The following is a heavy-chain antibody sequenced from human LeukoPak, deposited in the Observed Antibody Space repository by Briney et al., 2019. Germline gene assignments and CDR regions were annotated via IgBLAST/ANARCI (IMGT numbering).Heavy chain of an antibody. CDR1: GGFIRNYY. Sequence: SETLSLTCTVSGGFIRNYYWTWIRQPPGKGLEWIGFIHDRGSTNYNPSLKSRVTISVDTSRKQFSLKLSSVTPADTAVYFCARGDCDGWFDPWGQGTLVTVSS. J-gene: IGHJ5*02. CDR3: ARGDCDGWFDP. D-gene: IGHD2-21*02. CDR2: IHDRGST. V-gene: IGHV4-59*01.